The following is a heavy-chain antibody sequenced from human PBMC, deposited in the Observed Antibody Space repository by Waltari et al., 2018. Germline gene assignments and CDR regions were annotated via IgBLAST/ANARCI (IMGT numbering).Heavy chain of an antibody. V-gene: IGHV4-59*01. J-gene: IGHJ4*02. Sequence: QVQLQESGPGLVKPSETLSLTCTVSGGSISRYYWSWIRQPPGKGLEWIGYIYYSGSTNYNPSLKSRVTISVDTSKNQFSLKLSSVTAADTAVYYCASLRGSYQGGAFDYWGQGTLVTVSS. D-gene: IGHD1-26*01. CDR3: ASLRGSYQGGAFDY. CDR2: IYYSGST. CDR1: GGSISRYY.